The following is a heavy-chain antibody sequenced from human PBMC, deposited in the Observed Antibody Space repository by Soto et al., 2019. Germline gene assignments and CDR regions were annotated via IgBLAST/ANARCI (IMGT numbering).Heavy chain of an antibody. CDR2: INSDGSST. CDR1: GFSFSDSW. J-gene: IGHJ5*02. V-gene: IGHV3-74*01. Sequence: EVQVVESGGGLVQPGESLRLSCAASGFSFSDSWMHWVRQAPGKGLMWVSRINSDGSSTNYADSMKGRFTISRDNSRNTLYLQMSSLRAEDTAVYYCARGNQWFDPWGQGTLVTVSS. CDR3: ARGNQWFDP.